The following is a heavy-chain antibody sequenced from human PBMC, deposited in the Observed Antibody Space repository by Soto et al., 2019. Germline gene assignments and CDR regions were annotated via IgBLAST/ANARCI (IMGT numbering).Heavy chain of an antibody. CDR2: ITSSGDSI. J-gene: IGHJ4*02. V-gene: IGHV3-48*02. CDR3: ARLPKGSRVTS. CDR1: GFRFSDHS. D-gene: IGHD4-17*01. Sequence: EVQLLESGGGLIHPGGSLRLSCVASGFRFSDHSMNWVRQAPGKGLEWVSYITSSGDSIYYADSVKGRFTVSRDNTKNSLFLQMNSLRDEDTAVYYCARLPKGSRVTSWGQGTRVTVSS.